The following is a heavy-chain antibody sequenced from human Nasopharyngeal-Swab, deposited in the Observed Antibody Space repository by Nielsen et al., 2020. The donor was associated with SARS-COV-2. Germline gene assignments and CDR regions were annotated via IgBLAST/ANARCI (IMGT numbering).Heavy chain of an antibody. CDR3: ARKYYGGYGISAFDI. Sequence: ASVKVSCKASGYTFTGYYMHWVRQAPGQGLEWMGRINPNSGGTNYAQKFQGRVTMTRDTSISTAYMELSRLRSDDTAVYYCARKYYGGYGISAFDIWGQGTMVTVSS. V-gene: IGHV1-2*06. CDR2: INPNSGGT. D-gene: IGHD4-17*01. CDR1: GYTFTGYY. J-gene: IGHJ3*02.